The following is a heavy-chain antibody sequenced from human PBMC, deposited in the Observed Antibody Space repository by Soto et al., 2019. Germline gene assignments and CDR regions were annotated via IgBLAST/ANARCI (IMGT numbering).Heavy chain of an antibody. Sequence: ASVKVSCKASGYTFTDYYVHWVRQAPGQGLEWMAWIDTNSGGTNYAQKFQGRVTVTSDTSISTAYMEVSSLYSDDTAVFYCARGIGAPNYYAYWGQGTLVTVSS. D-gene: IGHD2-15*01. V-gene: IGHV1-2*02. CDR3: ARGIGAPNYYAY. CDR2: IDTNSGGT. J-gene: IGHJ4*02. CDR1: GYTFTDYY.